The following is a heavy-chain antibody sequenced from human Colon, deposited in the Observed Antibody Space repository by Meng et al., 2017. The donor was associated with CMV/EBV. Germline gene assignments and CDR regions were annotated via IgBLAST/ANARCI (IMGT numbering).Heavy chain of an antibody. V-gene: IGHV4-34*01. J-gene: IGHJ4*02. CDR1: GESFSGYY. CDR2: SYYTGST. D-gene: IGHD1-26*01. CDR3: ARGYSGTSS. Sequence: QVQLQQWGAGLLKPSETLSLTCAVYGESFSGYYWTWIRQPPGRGLEWIGESYYTGSTNYSPSLKSRVTISLDTSKNQFSLKLNSVTAADTAVYYCARGYSGTSSWGQGTLVTVSS.